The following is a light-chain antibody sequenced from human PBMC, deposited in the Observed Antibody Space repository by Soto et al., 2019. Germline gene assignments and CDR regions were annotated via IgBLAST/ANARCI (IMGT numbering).Light chain of an antibody. V-gene: IGKV3-15*01. CDR2: GAS. CDR1: QSVSSN. Sequence: IVMTQSPVTLSVSPGERATLSCRASQSVSSNLAWYQQKPGQAPRLLIYGASTRATGIPARFSGSGSGTQFTLTISSLQSEDFAVYYCQAYNNWPPEGTFGQGTRVEIK. CDR3: QAYNNWPPEGT. J-gene: IGKJ1*01.